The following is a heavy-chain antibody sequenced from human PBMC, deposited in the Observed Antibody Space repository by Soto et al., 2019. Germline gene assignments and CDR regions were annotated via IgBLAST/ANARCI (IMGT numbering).Heavy chain of an antibody. Sequence: PGGSLRLSCAASGFTFSSYGMHWVRQAPGKGLEWVAVIWYDGSNKYYADSVKGRFTISRDNSKNTLYLQMNSLRAEDTAVYYCARAAMGVVPAAVEEWFDPWGQGTLVTVSS. J-gene: IGHJ5*02. D-gene: IGHD2-2*01. CDR2: IWYDGSNK. CDR3: ARAAMGVVPAAVEEWFDP. CDR1: GFTFSSYG. V-gene: IGHV3-33*01.